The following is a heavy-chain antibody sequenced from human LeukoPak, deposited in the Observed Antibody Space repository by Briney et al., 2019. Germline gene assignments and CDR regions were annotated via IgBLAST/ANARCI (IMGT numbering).Heavy chain of an antibody. J-gene: IGHJ4*02. D-gene: IGHD3-10*01. CDR3: ARVDRFGESTHYFDD. Sequence: PGGSLRLSCTTSAFTFSDYWMSWVRQTPGKGLEWVANIREDGSEKYYVDSVRGRFTISRDNAKNSLYLQMNTLRAEDTAVYYCARVDRFGESTHYFDDWGQGTLVIVSS. V-gene: IGHV3-7*01. CDR1: AFTFSDYW. CDR2: IREDGSEK.